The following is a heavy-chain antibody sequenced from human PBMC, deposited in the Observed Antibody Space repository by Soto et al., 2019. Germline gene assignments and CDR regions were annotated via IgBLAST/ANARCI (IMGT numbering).Heavy chain of an antibody. Sequence: QVQLVQSGGEVKKPGASVKLSCTASGYTFTSYGISWVRQAPGQGLEWMGWISAYKGKTNYAQNVQGRVTMTTDTSTRTAYMDLRSLRSDDTAVYYCARGGDVNYYHGMDVWGQGTTVTVSS. D-gene: IGHD5-12*01. J-gene: IGHJ6*02. CDR3: ARGGDVNYYHGMDV. CDR1: GYTFTSYG. V-gene: IGHV1-18*01. CDR2: ISAYKGKT.